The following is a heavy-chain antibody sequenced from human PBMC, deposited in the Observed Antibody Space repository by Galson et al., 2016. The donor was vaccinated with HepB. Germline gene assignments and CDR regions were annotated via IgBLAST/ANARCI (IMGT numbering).Heavy chain of an antibody. V-gene: IGHV4-59*01. CDR1: GGSISGYY. J-gene: IGHJ5*02. D-gene: IGHD3-16*02. CDR2: IHDSGDI. CDR3: ARMKSEYDYVWVSYRSNWFDT. Sequence: ETLSLTCTVSGGSISGYYWSWVRQPPGKGLEWIGYIHDSGDIKKNPSLKSRVAISEGSSKNQFSLKVNSVTAADTAVYYCARMKSEYDYVWVSYRSNWFDTWGQGILVTVSS.